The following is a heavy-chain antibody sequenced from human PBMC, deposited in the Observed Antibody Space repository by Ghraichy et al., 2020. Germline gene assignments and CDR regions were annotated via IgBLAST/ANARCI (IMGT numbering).Heavy chain of an antibody. D-gene: IGHD3-3*01. CDR1: RGTFRSYA. Sequence: SVKVSCKASRGTFRSYAIRWVRQAPGQGLEWMGRIIPILGIANYAQKFQGRVTITADKSTSTAYMELSSLRSEDTAVYYCARYPTKYYDFWSGPDRWFDPWGQGTLVTVSP. CDR2: IIPILGIA. J-gene: IGHJ5*02. CDR3: ARYPTKYYDFWSGPDRWFDP. V-gene: IGHV1-69*04.